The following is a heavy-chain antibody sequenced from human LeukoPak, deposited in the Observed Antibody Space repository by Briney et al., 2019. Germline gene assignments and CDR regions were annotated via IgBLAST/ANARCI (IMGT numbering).Heavy chain of an antibody. CDR3: ATHTIFGVVTYAFHI. V-gene: IGHV1-24*01. J-gene: IGHJ3*02. Sequence: GASVKVSCKVSGYTGIELSMHWVRQPPGKGLEWMGGFDPEDGETIYAQKFQGRVPMTEDTSTDTAYMELSSLTSEDTAVYYCATHTIFGVVTYAFHIWGRGTLVTVSS. CDR2: FDPEDGET. D-gene: IGHD3-3*01. CDR1: GYTGIELS.